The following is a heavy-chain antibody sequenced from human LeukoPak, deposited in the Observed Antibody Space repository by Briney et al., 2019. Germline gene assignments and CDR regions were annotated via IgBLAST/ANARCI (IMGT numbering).Heavy chain of an antibody. Sequence: GGSLRLSCAASGFTFSSYWMSWVRQAPGKGLEWVANIKQDGSEKYYVDSVKGRFTISRDNAKNSLYLQMNSLRAEDTAVYYCASQYSSSWYDSSYYYYYMDVWGKGTTVTVSS. CDR1: GFTFSSYW. V-gene: IGHV3-7*01. D-gene: IGHD6-13*01. CDR2: IKQDGSEK. J-gene: IGHJ6*03. CDR3: ASQYSSSWYDSSYYYYYMDV.